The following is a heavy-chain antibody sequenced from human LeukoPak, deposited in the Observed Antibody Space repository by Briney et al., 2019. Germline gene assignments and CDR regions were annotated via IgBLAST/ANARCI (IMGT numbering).Heavy chain of an antibody. CDR1: GGSISSSSYY. CDR3: ARPCLNLGAFEI. CDR2: IYYSGST. V-gene: IGHV4-39*01. D-gene: IGHD7-27*01. J-gene: IGHJ3*02. Sequence: PSETLSLTCTVSGGSISSSSYYWGWIRQPPGKGLEWIGSIYYSGSTYYNPSLKSRVTISVDTSKNQFSLKLSSVTAADTAVYYFARPCLNLGAFEIWGQGKMVTVSS.